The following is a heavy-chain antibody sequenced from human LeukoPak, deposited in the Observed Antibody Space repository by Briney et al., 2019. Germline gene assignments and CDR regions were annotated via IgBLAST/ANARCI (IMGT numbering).Heavy chain of an antibody. CDR3: AKEGRGLVYFDY. CDR1: GFTFSSYA. V-gene: IGHV3-23*01. CDR2: ISGIGGST. J-gene: IGHJ4*02. Sequence: GGSMRLSCAASGFTFSSYAMSWVRQAPGKGLEWVSAISGIGGSTYYADSGKGRFTNYRDNSKNTLYLQMNSLSAEDTAVYYCAKEGRGLVYFDYWGQGTLVTVSS. D-gene: IGHD3/OR15-3a*01.